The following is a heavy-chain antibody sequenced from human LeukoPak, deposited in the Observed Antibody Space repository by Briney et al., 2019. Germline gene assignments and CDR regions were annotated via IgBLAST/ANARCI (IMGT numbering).Heavy chain of an antibody. D-gene: IGHD1-14*01. CDR3: AINRRY. J-gene: IGHJ4*02. V-gene: IGHV4-34*01. Sequence: PSETLSLTCAVYGGSFSGYYWSWIRQPPGKGLEWIGEINHSGSTNYNPSLKSRVTISVDTSKNQFSLKLSSVTAADTAVYYCAINRRYWGQGTLVTVSS. CDR1: GGSFSGYY. CDR2: INHSGST.